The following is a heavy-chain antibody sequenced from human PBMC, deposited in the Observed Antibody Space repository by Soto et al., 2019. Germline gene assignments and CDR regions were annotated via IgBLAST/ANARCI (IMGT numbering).Heavy chain of an antibody. CDR2: ISAAGDP. CDR3: ARTDRDVYGLDV. V-gene: IGHV3-13*05. CDR1: GFTFRNYD. Sequence: EVQLVESGGGLVQPGGSLRLSCQASGFTFRNYDMHWVRQGTGKGLEWVSGISAAGDPDYADSVEGRFTISRENAQNSLFRQMNSLRVGDTAVYYCARTDRDVYGLDVWGQGTTVIVSS. J-gene: IGHJ6*02.